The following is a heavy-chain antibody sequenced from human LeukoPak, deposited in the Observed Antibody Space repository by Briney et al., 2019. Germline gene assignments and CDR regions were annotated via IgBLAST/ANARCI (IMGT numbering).Heavy chain of an antibody. Sequence: GGSLRLSCAASGFTFSSYAMHWVRQAPGKGLVWVSRITNDGSSTTYADSVKGRFTISRDNAKNMLYLQVNSLRAEDTAVYYCATQRGGNPAYWGQGTLVTVSS. CDR3: ATQRGGNPAY. D-gene: IGHD1-14*01. CDR1: GFTFSSYA. CDR2: ITNDGSST. V-gene: IGHV3-74*01. J-gene: IGHJ4*02.